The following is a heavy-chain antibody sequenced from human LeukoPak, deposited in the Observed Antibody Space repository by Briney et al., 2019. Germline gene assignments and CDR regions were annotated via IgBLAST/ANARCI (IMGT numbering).Heavy chain of an antibody. J-gene: IGHJ6*02. CDR3: AKDLAATYYYYYGMDV. CDR2: ISGSGGST. D-gene: IGHD2-15*01. V-gene: IGHV3-23*01. Sequence: GGSLRLSCAASGFTFSSYAMSWVRQAPGKGLEWVSAISGSGGSTYYADSVKGRFTISRDNSKNTLYLQMSSLRAEDTAVYYCAKDLAATYYYYYGMDVWGQGTTVTVSS. CDR1: GFTFSSYA.